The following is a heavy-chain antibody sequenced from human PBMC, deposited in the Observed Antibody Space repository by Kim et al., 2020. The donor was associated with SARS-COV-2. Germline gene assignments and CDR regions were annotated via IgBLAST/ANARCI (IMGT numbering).Heavy chain of an antibody. CDR2: ISGSSNTI. V-gene: IGHV3-11*01. Sequence: GGSLRLSCVASEFSFSDYYMSWVRQAPGKGLEWLSHISGSSNTIVYADSAKGRFTISRDNAKNSLRLQMNSLRADDTAVYYCARVVQGSDGMDVWGQGTT. CDR3: ARVVQGSDGMDV. CDR1: EFSFSDYY. J-gene: IGHJ6*01.